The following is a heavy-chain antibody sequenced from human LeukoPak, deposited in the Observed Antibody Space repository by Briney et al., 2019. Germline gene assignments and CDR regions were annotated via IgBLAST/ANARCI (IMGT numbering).Heavy chain of an antibody. Sequence: ASVKVSCKVSGYTLTELSMHWVRQAPGKGLEWMGGFDPEDGETIYAQKFQGRVTMTEDTSTDTAYMELSSLRSEDTAVSYCATVTLYDSSGNPMYNWFDPWGQGTLVTVSS. J-gene: IGHJ5*02. CDR3: ATVTLYDSSGNPMYNWFDP. V-gene: IGHV1-24*01. D-gene: IGHD3-22*01. CDR1: GYTLTELS. CDR2: FDPEDGET.